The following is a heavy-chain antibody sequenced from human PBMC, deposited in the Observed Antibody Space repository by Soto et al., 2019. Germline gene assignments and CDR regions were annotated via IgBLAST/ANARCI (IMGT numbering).Heavy chain of an antibody. CDR3: AADRYCSSNTCPGAFDI. CDR1: GFAFTHVW. D-gene: IGHD2-2*01. V-gene: IGHV3-15*01. CDR2: IKRKIDGETT. Sequence: EVQLLESGGDLAEPGGSLRLSCAASGFAFTHVWMTLVRQAPGRGLEWVGRIKRKIDGETTNYAAPVKGRFTISRDDSKNTLYMQMNSLKTGDSAVYYCAADRYCSSNTCPGAFDIWGQGTTV. J-gene: IGHJ3*02.